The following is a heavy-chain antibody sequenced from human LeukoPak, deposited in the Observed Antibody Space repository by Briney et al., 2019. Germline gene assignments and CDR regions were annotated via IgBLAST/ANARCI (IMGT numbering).Heavy chain of an antibody. D-gene: IGHD2-8*02. CDR3: ATYRQVLLPFES. Sequence: GGSLRLSCAASRFTFSDYYLSWIRQAPGKGLEWVSYISSSGSTVYYADSVKGRFTISRDNAKNSLYLQMNSLRAEDTAIYYCATYRQVLLPFESWGQGTLVTVSS. CDR2: ISSSGSTV. CDR1: RFTFSDYY. V-gene: IGHV3-11*01. J-gene: IGHJ4*02.